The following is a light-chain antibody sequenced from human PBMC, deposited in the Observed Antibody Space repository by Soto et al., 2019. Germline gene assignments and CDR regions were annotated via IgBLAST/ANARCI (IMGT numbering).Light chain of an antibody. Sequence: EILLTQSPGTLSLSQWERATLXXRASQSVSSSYLAWYQQNPGQAPRVXIHGASRRATGIPDRFGGSGAGTDFTLTISRLEPEDFAVYYCQQYGISPQTFGQGTKVDIK. CDR1: QSVSSSY. CDR2: GAS. CDR3: QQYGISPQT. V-gene: IGKV3-20*01. J-gene: IGKJ1*01.